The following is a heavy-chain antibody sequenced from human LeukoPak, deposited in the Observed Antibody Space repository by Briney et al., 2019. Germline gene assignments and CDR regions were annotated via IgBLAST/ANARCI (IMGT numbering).Heavy chain of an antibody. Sequence: SETLSLTCTVSGGSISSTTYYWGWIRQPPGKGLEWIGCIYYSGRTYYNPSLKSRVTISLDTSKNQFSLKLSSVTAADTAVYYCTRSIGVVIHGGMDVWGQGTTVTVSS. D-gene: IGHD3-3*01. V-gene: IGHV4-39*07. CDR1: GGSISSTTYY. J-gene: IGHJ6*02. CDR3: TRSIGVVIHGGMDV. CDR2: IYYSGRT.